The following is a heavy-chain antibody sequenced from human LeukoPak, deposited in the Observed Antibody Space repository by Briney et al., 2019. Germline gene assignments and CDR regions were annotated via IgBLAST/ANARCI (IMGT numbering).Heavy chain of an antibody. Sequence: GSLRLSCAASGFTFNNYAMSWVRQAPGKGLEWVSYISSSGSTIYYADSVKGRFTISRDNAKNSLYLQMNSLRAEDTAVYYCARDLGRLWYFDYWGQGTLVTVSS. CDR2: ISSSGSTI. D-gene: IGHD7-27*01. J-gene: IGHJ4*02. CDR3: ARDLGRLWYFDY. CDR1: GFTFNNYA. V-gene: IGHV3-11*01.